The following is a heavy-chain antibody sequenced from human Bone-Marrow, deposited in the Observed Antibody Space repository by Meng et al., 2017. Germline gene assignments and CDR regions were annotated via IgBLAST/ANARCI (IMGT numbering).Heavy chain of an antibody. Sequence: GGSLRLSCAASGFTFSAYEMNWVRQAPGKGLEWLSYISGGGGLIYYADSVRGRFTISRDNAKNSLYLQMNSLRAEDTAVYYCSGHIDYWGQGTLVTVSS. D-gene: IGHD5-12*01. CDR2: ISGGGGLI. CDR1: GFTFSAYE. V-gene: IGHV3-48*03. CDR3: SGHIDY. J-gene: IGHJ4*02.